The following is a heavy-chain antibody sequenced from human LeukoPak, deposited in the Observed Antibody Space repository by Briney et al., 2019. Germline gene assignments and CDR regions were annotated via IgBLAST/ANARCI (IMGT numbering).Heavy chain of an antibody. Sequence: SETLSLTCAIYGGSFSGYYWSWIRRPPGKGLEWIGEINHSGSTNYNPSLKSRVTISVETSKNQFSLKLSSVTAADTAVYYCAREGGYDQIDYWGQGTPVTVSS. CDR3: AREGGYDQIDY. CDR1: GGSFSGYY. D-gene: IGHD5-12*01. V-gene: IGHV4-34*01. CDR2: INHSGST. J-gene: IGHJ4*02.